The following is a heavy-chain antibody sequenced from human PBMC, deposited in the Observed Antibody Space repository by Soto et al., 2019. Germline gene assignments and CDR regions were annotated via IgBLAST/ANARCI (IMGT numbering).Heavy chain of an antibody. CDR2: IYPGDSDT. Sequence: GESLKISFKGSGYSFTSYWIGWVRQMPGKGLEWMGIIYPGDSDTRYSPSFQGQVTISADKSISTAYLQWSSLKASDTAMYYCARHVADYYDSSGYYQGWFDPWGQGTLVTVSS. J-gene: IGHJ5*02. CDR3: ARHVADYYDSSGYYQGWFDP. V-gene: IGHV5-51*01. D-gene: IGHD3-22*01. CDR1: GYSFTSYW.